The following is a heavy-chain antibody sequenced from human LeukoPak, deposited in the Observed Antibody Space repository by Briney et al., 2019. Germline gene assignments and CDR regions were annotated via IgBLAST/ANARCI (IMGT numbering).Heavy chain of an antibody. CDR3: ARGQAVGGFRGYYFDY. CDR1: GFTFIHYA. J-gene: IGHJ4*02. Sequence: GGSLRLSCSASGFTFIHYAMNWVRQAPGKGPEYVSSISTDGGRTYYADSVEGRFTISRDNSKNTLYLQVTSLRTEDSAVYYCARGQAVGGFRGYYFDYWGQGTLVTVSS. V-gene: IGHV3-64D*06. D-gene: IGHD3-16*01. CDR2: ISTDGGRT.